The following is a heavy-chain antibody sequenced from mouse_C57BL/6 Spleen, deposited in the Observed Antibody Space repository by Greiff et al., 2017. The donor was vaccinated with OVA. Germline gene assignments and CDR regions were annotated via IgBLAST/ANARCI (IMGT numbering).Heavy chain of an antibody. Sequence: QVQLQQSGAELAKPGASVKLSCKASGYTFTSYWMHWVKQRPGQGLEWIGYINPSSGYTKYNQKFKDKATLTADKSSSTAYMQLSSLTYEDSAFYYCARTAQATSYAMDYWGQGTSVTVSS. CDR2: INPSSGYT. J-gene: IGHJ4*01. CDR1: GYTFTSYW. CDR3: ARTAQATSYAMDY. D-gene: IGHD3-2*02. V-gene: IGHV1-7*01.